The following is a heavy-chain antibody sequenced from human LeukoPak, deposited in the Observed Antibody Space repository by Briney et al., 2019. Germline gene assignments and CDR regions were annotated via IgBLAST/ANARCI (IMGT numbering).Heavy chain of an antibody. CDR2: ISSSGSTI. Sequence: GGSLSLSCAASGFTFSDYYMSWIRQAPGKGLEWVSYISSSGSTIYYADSVKGRFTISRDNAKNSLYLQMNSLRAEDTAVYYCATYGSGSYLNWFDPWGQGTLVTVSS. V-gene: IGHV3-11*01. CDR1: GFTFSDYY. D-gene: IGHD3-10*01. CDR3: ATYGSGSYLNWFDP. J-gene: IGHJ5*02.